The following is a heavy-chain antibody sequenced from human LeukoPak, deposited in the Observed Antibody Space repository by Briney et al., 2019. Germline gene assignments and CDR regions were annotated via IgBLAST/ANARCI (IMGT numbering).Heavy chain of an antibody. CDR2: IYYSGST. CDR3: ARGMRDSSGLEAFDI. V-gene: IGHV4-31*03. Sequence: SQTLSLTCTVSGGSTSSGGYYWSWIRQHPGKGLEWIGYIYYSGSTYYNPSLKSRVTISVDTSKNQFSLKLSSLTAADTAVYYRARGMRDSSGLEAFDIWGQGTMVTVSS. CDR1: GGSTSSGGYY. D-gene: IGHD3-22*01. J-gene: IGHJ3*02.